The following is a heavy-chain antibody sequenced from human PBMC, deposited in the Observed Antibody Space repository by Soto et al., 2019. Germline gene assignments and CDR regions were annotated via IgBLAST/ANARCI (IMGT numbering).Heavy chain of an antibody. V-gene: IGHV1-69*13. D-gene: IGHD4-4*01. J-gene: IGHJ5*02. CDR2: ILPIFGTT. CDR3: ARGAWGNYALA. Sequence: QDHLVQSGAEVRKPGSSVKVSCKSSGGTFGSYVISWVRQAPGQGLEWMGGILPIFGTTDYAHKFQDRVTITADESTSTAFLQLSSLRLEDTGVYYCARGAWGNYALAWGQGTLVTVSS. CDR1: GGTFGSYV.